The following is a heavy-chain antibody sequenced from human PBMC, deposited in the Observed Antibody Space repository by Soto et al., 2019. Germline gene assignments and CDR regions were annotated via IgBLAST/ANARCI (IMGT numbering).Heavy chain of an antibody. CDR1: GGSFSGYY. V-gene: IGHV4-34*01. D-gene: IGHD6-13*01. J-gene: IGHJ5*02. CDR2: INHRGST. Sequence: SETLSLTCAVYGGSFSGYYWSWIRQPPGKGLEWIGEINHRGSTNYNPSLKSRVTISVDTSKNQFSLKLSSVTAADTAVYYCARGQQQLVLGWFDPWGQGTLVTVSS. CDR3: ARGQQQLVLGWFDP.